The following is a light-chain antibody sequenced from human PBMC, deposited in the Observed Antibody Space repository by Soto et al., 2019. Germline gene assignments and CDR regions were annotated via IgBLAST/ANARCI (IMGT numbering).Light chain of an antibody. Sequence: QSVLTQPPSASASLGASVTLTCTLSSGYSNYKVDWYQQRPGKGPRFVMRVGTGGIVGSKGDGIPDRFSVLGSGLNRYLIIKNIQEEDECGYHCGAHRGSGSNFVFGGGTKLTVL. CDR1: SGYSNYK. J-gene: IGLJ2*01. V-gene: IGLV9-49*01. CDR2: VGTGGIVG. CDR3: GAHRGSGSNFV.